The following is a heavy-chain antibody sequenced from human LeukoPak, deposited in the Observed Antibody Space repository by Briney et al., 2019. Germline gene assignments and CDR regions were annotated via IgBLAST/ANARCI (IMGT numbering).Heavy chain of an antibody. J-gene: IGHJ5*02. CDR1: GFTLSSYA. V-gene: IGHV3-23*01. Sequence: PGGSLRLSCAASGFTLSSYAMTWVRQAPGRGLEWVSSVDGGGGGTYYADSVKGRFTISRDNSKNTLYLQMNSLRAEDMAVYYCAMASSTSSGWFDPWGQGTPVTVSS. CDR3: AMASSTSSGWFDP. CDR2: VDGGGGGT. D-gene: IGHD2-2*01.